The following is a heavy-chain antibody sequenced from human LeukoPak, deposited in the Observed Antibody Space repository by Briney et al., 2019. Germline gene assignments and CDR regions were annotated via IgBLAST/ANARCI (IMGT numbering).Heavy chain of an antibody. Sequence: SETLSLTCAVYGGSFSGYYWSWIRQPPGKGLEWIGEINHSGSTNYNPSLKSRVTISVDTSKNQFSLKLSSVTAADTAVYYCAGDYGSGSQVDYWGQGTLVTVSS. CDR3: AGDYGSGSQVDY. CDR2: INHSGST. J-gene: IGHJ4*02. V-gene: IGHV4-34*01. D-gene: IGHD3-10*01. CDR1: GGSFSGYY.